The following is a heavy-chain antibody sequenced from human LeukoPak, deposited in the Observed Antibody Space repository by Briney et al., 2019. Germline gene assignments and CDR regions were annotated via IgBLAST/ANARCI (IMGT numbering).Heavy chain of an antibody. D-gene: IGHD3-16*01. CDR2: INHSGST. J-gene: IGHJ3*02. CDR1: GGSFSGYY. V-gene: IGHV4-34*01. CDR3: ARGHYDYVWGQDDAFDI. Sequence: SETLSLTCAVYGGSFSGYYWSWIRQPPGKGLEWIGEINHSGSTNYNPSLKSRVTISVDTSKNQFSLKLSSVTAADTAVYYCARGHYDYVWGQDDAFDIWGQGTMVTVSS.